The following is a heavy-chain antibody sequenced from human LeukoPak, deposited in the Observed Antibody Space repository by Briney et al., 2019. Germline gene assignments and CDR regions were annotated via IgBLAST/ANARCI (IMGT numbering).Heavy chain of an antibody. D-gene: IGHD5-18*01. CDR2: IQSDGSDE. Sequence: GGSLRLSCAASGFIFNSYGMHWVRQAPGKGLEWVGFIQSDGSDEFYADSVKGRFSISRDNSKNTLSLQMNSLRTEDTAVYYCLGYGPSYDDYWGQGTLVTVSS. J-gene: IGHJ4*02. V-gene: IGHV3-30*02. CDR1: GFIFNSYG. CDR3: LGYGPSYDDY.